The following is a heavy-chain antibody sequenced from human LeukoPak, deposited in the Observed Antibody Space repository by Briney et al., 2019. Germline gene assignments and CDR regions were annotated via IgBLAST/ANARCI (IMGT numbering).Heavy chain of an antibody. D-gene: IGHD5-12*01. CDR3: ARERYSGYDRGNYYYYYYMDV. J-gene: IGHJ6*03. CDR2: ISAYNGNT. V-gene: IGHV1-18*01. Sequence: GASVKVSCKASGYTFTSYGISWVRQAPGQGLEWMGWISAYNGNTNYAQKLQGRVTMTTDTSTSTAYMELRSLRSDDTAVYYCARERYSGYDRGNYYYYYYMDVWGKGTTVTVSS. CDR1: GYTFTSYG.